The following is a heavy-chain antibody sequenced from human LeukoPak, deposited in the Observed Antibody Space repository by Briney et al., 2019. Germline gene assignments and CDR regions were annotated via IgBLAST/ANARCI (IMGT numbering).Heavy chain of an antibody. J-gene: IGHJ5*02. Sequence: ASVKVSCKASGYTFTSYGISWVRQAPGQGLEWMGGIIPIFGTANYAQKFQGRVTITADESTSTAYMELSSLRSEDTAVYYCASTGTTALGWFDPWGQGTLVTVSS. CDR2: IIPIFGTA. CDR1: GYTFTSYG. V-gene: IGHV1-69*13. D-gene: IGHD4-17*01. CDR3: ASTGTTALGWFDP.